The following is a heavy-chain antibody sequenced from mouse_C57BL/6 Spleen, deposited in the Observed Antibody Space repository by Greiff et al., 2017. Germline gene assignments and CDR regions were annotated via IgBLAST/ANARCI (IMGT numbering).Heavy chain of an antibody. CDR1: GYTFTDYN. D-gene: IGHD3-3*01. Sequence: EVQLVESGPELVKPGASVKIPCKASGYTFTDYNMDWVKQSHGKSLEWIGDINPNNGGTSYNQKFKGKATLTVDKSSSTAYMELRSLTSEDTAVYYCAREGDPAWFAYWGQGTLVTVSA. V-gene: IGHV1-18*01. CDR3: AREGDPAWFAY. CDR2: INPNNGGT. J-gene: IGHJ3*01.